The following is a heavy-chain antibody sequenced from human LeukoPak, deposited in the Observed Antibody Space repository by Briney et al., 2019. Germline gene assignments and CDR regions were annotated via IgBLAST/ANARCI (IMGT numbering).Heavy chain of an antibody. V-gene: IGHV3-21*04. CDR1: GFTFSSYS. D-gene: IGHD3-22*01. CDR3: ARPRNYYDSSGYRD. CDR2: ISSSSSYI. Sequence: GGSLRLSCAASGFTFSSYSMNWVRQAPGKGLEWVSSISSSSSYIYYADSVKGRFTISRDNAKNSLYLQMNSLRAEDTAVYYCARPRNYYDSSGYRDWGQGTLVTVSS. J-gene: IGHJ4*02.